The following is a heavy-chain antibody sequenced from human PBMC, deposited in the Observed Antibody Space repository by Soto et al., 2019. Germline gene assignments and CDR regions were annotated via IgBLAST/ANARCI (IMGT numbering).Heavy chain of an antibody. J-gene: IGHJ3*02. V-gene: IGHV3-48*01. CDR1: GFTFSSYS. CDR2: ISSSSSTI. CDR3: AREDCSSTSCQDDAFDI. Sequence: GGSLRLSCAASGFTFSSYSMNWVRQAPGKGLEWVSYISSSSSTIYYADSVKGRFTISRDNAKNSLYLQMNSLRAEGTAVYYCAREDCSSTSCQDDAFDIWGQGTMVTVSS. D-gene: IGHD2-2*01.